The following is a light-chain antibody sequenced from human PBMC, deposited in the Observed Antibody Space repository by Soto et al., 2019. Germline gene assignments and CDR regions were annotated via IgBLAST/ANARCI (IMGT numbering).Light chain of an antibody. V-gene: IGLV2-14*01. J-gene: IGLJ2*01. CDR3: SSYTSSGTVL. Sequence: QSALTQPASVSGSPGQSISISCTGTSSDVGGYNYVSWYQQHPGKAPKLMIYDVSNRPSGVSNRFSGSKSGSTASLTISGLQAEDEANYYCSSYTSSGTVLFGGGTKLTVL. CDR2: DVS. CDR1: SSDVGGYNY.